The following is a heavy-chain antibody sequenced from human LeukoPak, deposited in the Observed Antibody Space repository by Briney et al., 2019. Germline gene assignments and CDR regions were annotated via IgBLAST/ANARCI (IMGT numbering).Heavy chain of an antibody. CDR1: GGSISSYY. CDR3: ARDLGLYSSSAAGMDV. V-gene: IGHV4-59*01. CDR2: IYYSGST. Sequence: SETLSLTCTVSGGSISSYYWSWIRQPPGKGLEWIGYIYYSGSTNYNPSLKSRVTISVDTYKNQFSLKLSSVTAADTAVYYCARDLGLYSSSAAGMDVWGQGTTVTVSS. J-gene: IGHJ6*02. D-gene: IGHD6-13*01.